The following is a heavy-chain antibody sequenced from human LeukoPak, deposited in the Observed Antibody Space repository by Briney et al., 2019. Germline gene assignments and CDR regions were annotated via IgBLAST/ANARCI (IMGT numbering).Heavy chain of an antibody. Sequence: SETPSLTCTVSGGSISSYYWSWIRQPPGKGLEWIGYIYYSGSTNYNPSLKSRVTISVDTSKNQFSLKLSSVTAADTAVYYCARDAPYSSGWYEDYYYYGMDVWGQGTTVTVSS. CDR2: IYYSGST. D-gene: IGHD6-19*01. V-gene: IGHV4-59*01. J-gene: IGHJ6*02. CDR3: ARDAPYSSGWYEDYYYYGMDV. CDR1: GGSISSYY.